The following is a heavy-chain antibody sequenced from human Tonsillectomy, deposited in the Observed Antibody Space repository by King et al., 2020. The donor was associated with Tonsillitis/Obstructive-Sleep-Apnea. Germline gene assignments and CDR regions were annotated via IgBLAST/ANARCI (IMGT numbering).Heavy chain of an antibody. J-gene: IGHJ1*01. Sequence: VQLQQWGAGLLKPSETLSLTCAVHGGSFSGYYWSWIRQPPGKGLEWIGEINHSGSTNYNPSLKSRVTISVDTSKNQFSLKPGCVTAADTAVYYCARGRIVVVVAATPDLYFQHWGQGTLVTVSS. CDR2: INHSGST. CDR1: GGSFSGYY. V-gene: IGHV4-34*01. D-gene: IGHD2-15*01. CDR3: ARGRIVVVVAATPDLYFQH.